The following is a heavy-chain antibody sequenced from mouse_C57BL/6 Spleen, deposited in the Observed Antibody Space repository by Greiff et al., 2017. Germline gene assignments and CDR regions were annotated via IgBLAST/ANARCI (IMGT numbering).Heavy chain of an antibody. D-gene: IGHD1-1*01. J-gene: IGHJ4*01. CDR2: ISSGGSYT. CDR1: GFTFSSYG. CDR3: ARGTTVVAKAMDY. V-gene: IGHV5-6*01. Sequence: EVQLVESGGDLVKPGGSLKLSCAASGFTFSSYGMSWVRQTPDKRLEWVATISSGGSYTYYPDSVKGRFTISRDNAKNTLYLQMSSLKSEDTAMYYCARGTTVVAKAMDYWGQGTSVTVSS.